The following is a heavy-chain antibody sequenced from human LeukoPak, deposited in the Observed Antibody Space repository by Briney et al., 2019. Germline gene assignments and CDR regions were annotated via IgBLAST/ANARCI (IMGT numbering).Heavy chain of an antibody. D-gene: IGHD3-10*01. Sequence: GGSLKISCKGSGYSFTSYWIDWVRQLPGKGLEWMGIIYPGDSDTRYSPSFQGQVTISADKSISTAYLQWSSLKASDTAMYYCARQPGSGTPRFDPWGQGTLVTVSS. J-gene: IGHJ5*02. CDR3: ARQPGSGTPRFDP. V-gene: IGHV5-51*01. CDR1: GYSFTSYW. CDR2: IYPGDSDT.